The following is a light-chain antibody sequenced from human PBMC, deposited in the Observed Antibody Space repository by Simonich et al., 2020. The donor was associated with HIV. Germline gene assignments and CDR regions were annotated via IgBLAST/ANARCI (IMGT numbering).Light chain of an antibody. V-gene: IGKV3-11*01. J-gene: IGKJ4*01. CDR3: QQYNNWPLT. Sequence: EIVLTQSPATLSLSPGERATLSCRASQSVSSYLAWYQQKPGQAPWLLIYDASNRATGIPARFSGSGSGTDFTLTISSLQAEDVAVYYCQQYNNWPLTFGGGTKVEIK. CDR1: QSVSSY. CDR2: DAS.